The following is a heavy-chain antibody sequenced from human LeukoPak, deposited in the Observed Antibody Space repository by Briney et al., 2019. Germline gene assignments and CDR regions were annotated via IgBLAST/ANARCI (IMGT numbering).Heavy chain of an antibody. Sequence: ASVKVSCKASGYTFTSYGISWVRQAPGQWLEWMGWISAYNGNTNYAQKLQGRVTMTTDTSTGTAYMELRSLRSDDTAVYYCARDVQQQLWGVVTYSIDYWGQGTLVTVSS. D-gene: IGHD6-13*01. CDR2: ISAYNGNT. CDR3: ARDVQQQLWGVVTYSIDY. J-gene: IGHJ4*02. CDR1: GYTFTSYG. V-gene: IGHV1-18*01.